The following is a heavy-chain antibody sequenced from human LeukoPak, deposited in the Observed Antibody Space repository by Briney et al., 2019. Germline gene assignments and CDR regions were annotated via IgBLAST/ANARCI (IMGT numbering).Heavy chain of an antibody. CDR2: ISYTGST. CDR3: ARTVTGTSLVDF. J-gene: IGHJ4*02. D-gene: IGHD6-19*01. CDR1: GGSIGGDH. V-gene: IGHV4-59*08. Sequence: SETLSLTCTISGGSIGGDHWSWIRQAPGEGLEWIGYISYTGSTSYNPSLRSRVTISLNTPENQFSLRLTSVTAADTAVYYCARTVTGTSLVDFWGQGTLVAVSS.